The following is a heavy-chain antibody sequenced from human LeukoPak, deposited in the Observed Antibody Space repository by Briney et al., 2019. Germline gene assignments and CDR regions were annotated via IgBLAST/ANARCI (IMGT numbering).Heavy chain of an antibody. J-gene: IGHJ5*02. Sequence: GGSLRLSCAASGFTFSNAWMSWVRQAPGKGLEWVSAISGSGGSTYYADSVKGRFTISRDNSKNTLYLQMNSLRAEDTAVYYCAKDRLYCSGGSCYEAGWFDPWGQGTLVTVSS. CDR2: ISGSGGST. D-gene: IGHD2-15*01. CDR1: GFTFSNAW. CDR3: AKDRLYCSGGSCYEAGWFDP. V-gene: IGHV3-23*01.